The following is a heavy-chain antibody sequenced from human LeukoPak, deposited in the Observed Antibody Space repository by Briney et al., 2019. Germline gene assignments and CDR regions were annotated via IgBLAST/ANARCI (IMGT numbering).Heavy chain of an antibody. CDR2: ISYDGNKK. Sequence: PGRSLRLSCEASGFTLSNYAMNWVRQAPGKGLEWVAVISYDGNKKYYADSVEGRFTISRDNSKNTLYLQMNSLRAEDTAVYYCARWKSLKGTFDYWGQGTLVTVSS. D-gene: IGHD1-7*01. CDR3: ARWKSLKGTFDY. J-gene: IGHJ4*02. V-gene: IGHV3-30*04. CDR1: GFTLSNYA.